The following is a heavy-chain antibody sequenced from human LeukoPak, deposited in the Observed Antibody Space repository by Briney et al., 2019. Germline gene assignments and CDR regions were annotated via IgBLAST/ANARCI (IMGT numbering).Heavy chain of an antibody. CDR3: ARDRPTGASRIFVVQ. CDR2: MSSGSRYI. V-gene: IGHV3-21*06. Sequence: PVGSLIHSCTATGFTYPTNAMTWVPQAPGKGLEWISSMSSGSRYIYYADSVRCRFTISRDNARNSLYLAMNNLRAEDTAIYYCARDRPTGASRIFVVQWGQGTPVTVSS. CDR1: GFTYPTNA. D-gene: IGHD2-15*01. J-gene: IGHJ4*02.